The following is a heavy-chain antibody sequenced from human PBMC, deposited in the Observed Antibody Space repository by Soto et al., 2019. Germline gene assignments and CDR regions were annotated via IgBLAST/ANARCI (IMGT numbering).Heavy chain of an antibody. CDR3: ARGGYYVWGSSRATEYYFDY. CDR1: GGSITYYY. Sequence: NPSETLSLTCTVSGGSITYYYWSWIRQPPGKGLEWIGYVYYNGGTNYNPSLKSRVTMSVDMSKNQFSLKLSSVTAADTALYYCARGGYYVWGSSRATEYYFDYWGQGTLVTVSS. J-gene: IGHJ4*02. CDR2: VYYNGGT. D-gene: IGHD3-16*01. V-gene: IGHV4-59*01.